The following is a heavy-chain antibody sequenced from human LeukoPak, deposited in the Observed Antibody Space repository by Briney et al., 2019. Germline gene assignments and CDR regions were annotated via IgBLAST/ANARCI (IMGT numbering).Heavy chain of an antibody. Sequence: SETLSLTCAVYGGSFSGYYWSWIRQPPGKGLEWIGEINHSGSTNYNPSLKSRVTISVDTSKNQFSLKLSSVTAADTAVYYCARASYYSSTSCYQRGAFDIWGQGTMVTVSS. J-gene: IGHJ3*02. CDR1: GGSFSGYY. V-gene: IGHV4-34*01. CDR3: ARASYYSSTSCYQRGAFDI. D-gene: IGHD2-2*01. CDR2: INHSGST.